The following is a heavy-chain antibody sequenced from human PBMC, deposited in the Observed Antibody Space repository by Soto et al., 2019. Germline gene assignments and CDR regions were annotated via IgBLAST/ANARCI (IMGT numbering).Heavy chain of an antibody. Sequence: GGSLRLSCAASGFTFSSYGMHWVRQAPGKGLEWVAVIWYDGSNKYYADSVKGRFTISRDNSKNTLYLQMNSLRAEDTAVYYCARRHNWNGFDYWGQGTLVTVSS. CDR1: GFTFSSYG. CDR2: IWYDGSNK. D-gene: IGHD1-20*01. J-gene: IGHJ4*02. V-gene: IGHV3-33*08. CDR3: ARRHNWNGFDY.